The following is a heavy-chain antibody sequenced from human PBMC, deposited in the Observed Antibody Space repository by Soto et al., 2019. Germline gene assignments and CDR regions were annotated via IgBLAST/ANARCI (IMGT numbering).Heavy chain of an antibody. Sequence: GGSLRLSCAASGFTFSSYAMSWVRQAPGKGLEWVSATSGSGGSTYYADSVKGRFTISRDNSKNTLYLQMNSLRAEDTAVYYCANHHAASYYYDSSGYHQGDAFDIWGQGTMVTVSS. CDR3: ANHHAASYYYDSSGYHQGDAFDI. CDR1: GFTFSSYA. V-gene: IGHV3-23*01. CDR2: TSGSGGST. D-gene: IGHD3-22*01. J-gene: IGHJ3*02.